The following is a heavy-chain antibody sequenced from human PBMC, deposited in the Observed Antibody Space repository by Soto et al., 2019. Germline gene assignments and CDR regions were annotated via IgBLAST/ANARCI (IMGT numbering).Heavy chain of an antibody. Sequence: ESGGGVVQPGRSLRLSCAASGFTFSSYGMHWVRQAPGKGLEWVAVIWYDGSNKYYADSVKGRFTISRDNSKNTLYLQMNSLRAEDTAVYYCARDQLSRSYLLWGMDVWGQGTTVTVSS. J-gene: IGHJ6*02. CDR2: IWYDGSNK. CDR3: ARDQLSRSYLLWGMDV. V-gene: IGHV3-33*01. CDR1: GFTFSSYG. D-gene: IGHD1-26*01.